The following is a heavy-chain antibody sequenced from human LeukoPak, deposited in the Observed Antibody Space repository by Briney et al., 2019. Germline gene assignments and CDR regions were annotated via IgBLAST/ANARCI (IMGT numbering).Heavy chain of an antibody. Sequence: SVKVSCKASGGTFSSYAISWVRQAPGQGLEWMGGIIPIFGTANYAQKFQGRVTITTDESTSTAYMELSSLRSEDTAVYYCAREGIVGATTLGYWGQGTLVTVSS. V-gene: IGHV1-69*05. CDR1: GGTFSSYA. CDR3: AREGIVGATTLGY. D-gene: IGHD1-26*01. CDR2: IIPIFGTA. J-gene: IGHJ4*02.